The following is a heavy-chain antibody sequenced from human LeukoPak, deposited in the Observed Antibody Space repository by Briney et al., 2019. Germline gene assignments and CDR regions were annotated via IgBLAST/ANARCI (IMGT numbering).Heavy chain of an antibody. CDR2: MKQDGSEK. CDR1: GFTFSSYW. D-gene: IGHD4-17*01. J-gene: IGHJ4*02. V-gene: IGHV3-7*01. Sequence: GGSLRLSCAASGFTFSSYWMSWVRQAPGKGLEWVANMKQDGSEKYYVDSVKGRFTISRDNAKNSLYLQMNSLRAEDTAVYYCARDEHDYGDYVGYWGQGTLVTVSS. CDR3: ARDEHDYGDYVGY.